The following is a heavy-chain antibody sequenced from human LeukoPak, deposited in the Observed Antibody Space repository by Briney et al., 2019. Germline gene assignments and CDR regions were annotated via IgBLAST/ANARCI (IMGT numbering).Heavy chain of an antibody. D-gene: IGHD5-18*01. CDR1: GFTLNSNY. CDR2: NKDGRT. J-gene: IGHJ4*02. Sequence: GGSLRLSCAASGFTLNSNYMSWVRQAPGKGLERVSINKDGRTYYADSVKGRFTISRDNSRNMLYLQMNSLRAEDTAVYYCARDVNSYAHCGHWGQGTLVTVSS. V-gene: IGHV3-53*01. CDR3: ARDVNSYAHCGH.